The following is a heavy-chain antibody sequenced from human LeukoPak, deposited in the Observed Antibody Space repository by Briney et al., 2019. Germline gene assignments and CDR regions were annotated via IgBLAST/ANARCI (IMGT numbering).Heavy chain of an antibody. CDR2: INDDSSDI. CDR1: GFTFSLHA. CDR3: ARDTFQPGLIDS. Sequence: PGGSLRLSCAASGFTFSLHAMNWVRKAPGKGLERISYINDDSSDIHYAGSVRGRFTISRDDARKTLYLQLSSLRVEDTAVYYCARDTFQPGLIDSWGQGTLVTVSS. V-gene: IGHV3-21*05. J-gene: IGHJ4*02. D-gene: IGHD2-2*01.